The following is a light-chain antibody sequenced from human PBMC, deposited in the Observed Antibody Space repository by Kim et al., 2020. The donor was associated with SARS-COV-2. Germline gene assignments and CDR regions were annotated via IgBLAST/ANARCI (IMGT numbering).Light chain of an antibody. CDR2: EVS. J-gene: IGLJ3*02. Sequence: GHSVTISCTGTSSDVGRYNRVSWYQQPPGTAPKLMIYEVSNRPSGVPDRFSGSKSGNTASLTISGLQAEDEADYYCNSYTSSSTWVFGGGTKLTVL. V-gene: IGLV2-18*02. CDR3: NSYTSSSTWV. CDR1: SSDVGRYNR.